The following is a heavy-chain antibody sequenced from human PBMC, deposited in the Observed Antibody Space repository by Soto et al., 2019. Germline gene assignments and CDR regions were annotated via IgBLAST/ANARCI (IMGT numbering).Heavy chain of an antibody. V-gene: IGHV3-30-3*01. CDR2: ISYDGSNK. Sequence: WGSLRLSCAASGVTFSSDAMHWGRQAPGKGLEWVAVISYDGSNKYYAYSVKGRFTISRYNSKNTLYLQMNILTAEDTAVYYCASETYYDFCSGPYYRLDVWGQGTTVPVSS. CDR1: GVTFSSDA. J-gene: IGHJ6*02. CDR3: ASETYYDFCSGPYYRLDV. D-gene: IGHD3-3*01.